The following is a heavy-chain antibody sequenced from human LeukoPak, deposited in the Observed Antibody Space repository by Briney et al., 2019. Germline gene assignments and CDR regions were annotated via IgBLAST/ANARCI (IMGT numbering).Heavy chain of an antibody. CDR3: AVRSDYIGYYYYGMDV. D-gene: IGHD4-11*01. V-gene: IGHV3-30*03. CDR1: GFAFSNCG. CDR2: ISYDGSNK. J-gene: IGHJ6*02. Sequence: GGSLRLSCAASGFAFSNCGMHWVRQAPGKGLEWVAVISYDGSNKYYADSVKGRFTISRDNSKNTLYLQMNSLRAEDTAVYYCAVRSDYIGYYYYGMDVWGQGTTVTVSS.